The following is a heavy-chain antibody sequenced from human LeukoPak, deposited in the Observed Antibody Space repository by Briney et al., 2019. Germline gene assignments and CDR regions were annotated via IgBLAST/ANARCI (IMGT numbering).Heavy chain of an antibody. Sequence: SETLSLTCAVSGGSFNGYYWTWIGQSPGKGLEWIGEINDQGGTSYNPSHKSRVTMSVDKSKNQFSLRLTAVSAADTAVFFCARGSRLRGVYGMDVWGQGTTVTVSS. D-gene: IGHD3-16*01. CDR1: GGSFNGYY. CDR2: INDQGGT. J-gene: IGHJ6*02. V-gene: IGHV4-34*01. CDR3: ARGSRLRGVYGMDV.